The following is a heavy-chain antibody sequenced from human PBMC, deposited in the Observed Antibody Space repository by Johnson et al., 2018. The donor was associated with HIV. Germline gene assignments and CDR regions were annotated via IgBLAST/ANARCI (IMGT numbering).Heavy chain of an antibody. CDR3: ATGVVVTAMNDAFYI. J-gene: IGHJ3*02. Sequence: VQLVESGGGLVQPGGSLRLSCAASGFTFRSYALSWVRQSPGKGLEWVSAISGSGGSTYYADSVKGRFTISRDNSKNTLYLQMNSLKTEDTAVYYCATGVVVTAMNDAFYIWGQGTMVTVSS. V-gene: IGHV3-23*04. D-gene: IGHD2-21*02. CDR2: ISGSGGST. CDR1: GFTFRSYA.